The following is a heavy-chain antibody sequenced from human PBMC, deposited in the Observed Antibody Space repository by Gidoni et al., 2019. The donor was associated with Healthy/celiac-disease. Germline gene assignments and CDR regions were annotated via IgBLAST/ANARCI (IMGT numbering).Heavy chain of an antibody. CDR1: GGTFSSYT. D-gene: IGHD6-13*01. CDR2: IIPILGIA. V-gene: IGHV1-69*08. Sequence: QVQLVQSGAEGEKPGCSVQVSCQASGGTFSSYTISWVRQAPGQGLEWMGRIIPILGIANYAQKFQGRVTITADKSTSTAYMGLSSLRSEDTAVYYCARDRSSTPGNPNYYYGMDVWGQGTTVTVSS. CDR3: ARDRSSTPGNPNYYYGMDV. J-gene: IGHJ6*02.